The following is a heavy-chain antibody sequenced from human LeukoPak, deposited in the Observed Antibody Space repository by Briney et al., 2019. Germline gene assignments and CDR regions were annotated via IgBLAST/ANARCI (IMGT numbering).Heavy chain of an antibody. CDR2: NYYRSKWYS. J-gene: IGHJ4*02. CDR3: ARDLGNTGWYTFEY. D-gene: IGHD6-19*01. V-gene: IGHV6-1*01. CDR1: GDSVSSLNGA. Sequence: SQTLSVTCAISGDSVSSLNGAWHWLRQSPSRGLEWLGRNYYRSKWYSDYAPSMRGRISINADTSKNQFSLQLNSVTPEDTAVYYCARDLGNTGWYTFEYWGQGTLVTVSS.